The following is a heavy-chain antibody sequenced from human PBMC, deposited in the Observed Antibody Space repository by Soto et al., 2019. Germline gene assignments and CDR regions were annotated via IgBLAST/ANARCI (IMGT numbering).Heavy chain of an antibody. V-gene: IGHV3-23*01. CDR2: ISGSGGST. D-gene: IGHD3-3*01. CDR3: AKDTDYDFWSGYRPGGFGNWFDP. CDR1: GFTFSSYA. J-gene: IGHJ5*02. Sequence: PGGSLRLSCAASGFTFSSYAMSWVRQAPGKGLEWVSAISGSGGSTYYADSVKGRFTISRDNSKNTLYLQMNSLRAEDTAVYYCAKDTDYDFWSGYRPGGFGNWFDPWGQGTLVTVSS.